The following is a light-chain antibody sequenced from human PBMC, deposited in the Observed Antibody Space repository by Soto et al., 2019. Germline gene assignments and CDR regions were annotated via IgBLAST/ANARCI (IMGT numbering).Light chain of an antibody. J-gene: IGKJ1*01. CDR1: QSVSSSS. V-gene: IGKV3-20*01. CDR3: QQYGSSTWT. Sequence: EIVLTQSPGTLSLSPGERATLSCRASQSVSSSSLAWYQQKLGQAPRLLIYGASSRETGIPDRFSGSGSGTECTLTISRLEPEDFEVFHCQQYGSSTWTFGQGTKVDIK. CDR2: GAS.